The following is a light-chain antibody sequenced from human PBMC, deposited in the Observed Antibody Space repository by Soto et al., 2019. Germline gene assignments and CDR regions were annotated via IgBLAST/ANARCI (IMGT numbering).Light chain of an antibody. V-gene: IGLV1-40*01. J-gene: IGLJ2*01. CDR2: GNS. CDR1: SSNIGAGYD. Sequence: QSVLTQPPSVSGAPGQRVTISCPGSSSNIGAGYDVHWYQQLPGTAPKLLIYGNSNRPSGVPDRFSGSKSGTSASLAITGLQAEEEADYYCQSDDSSLSLVFGGGTKLTVL. CDR3: QSDDSSLSLV.